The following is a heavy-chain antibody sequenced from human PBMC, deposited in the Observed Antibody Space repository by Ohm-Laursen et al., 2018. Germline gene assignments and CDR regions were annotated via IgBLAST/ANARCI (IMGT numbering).Heavy chain of an antibody. CDR1: GFTVSSTY. V-gene: IGHV3-53*01. Sequence: SLRLSCAASGFTVSSTYMTWVRQAPGKGLQWVSIIYSAGSTYYADSVKGRFTISRDNSKNTLYLQMNSLRAEDTAVYYCARVPPEAYAFDIWGQGTMVTVSS. J-gene: IGHJ3*02. CDR3: ARVPPEAYAFDI. CDR2: IYSAGST. D-gene: IGHD1-14*01.